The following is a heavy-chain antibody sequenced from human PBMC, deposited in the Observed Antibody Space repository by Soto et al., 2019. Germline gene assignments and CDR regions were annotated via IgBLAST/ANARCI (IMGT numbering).Heavy chain of an antibody. CDR2: IIPIFGTA. CDR3: ARVGGYDYYYYGMDF. D-gene: IGHD6-25*01. Sequence: ASVKVSCKASGGTFSSYAISWVRQAPGQGLEWMGGIIPIFGTANYEQKFQGRATITADKSTSTAYMEPSSLRSEDTAGYYCARVGGYDYYYYGMDFWGQGTTVTVSS. J-gene: IGHJ6*02. V-gene: IGHV1-69*06. CDR1: GGTFSSYA.